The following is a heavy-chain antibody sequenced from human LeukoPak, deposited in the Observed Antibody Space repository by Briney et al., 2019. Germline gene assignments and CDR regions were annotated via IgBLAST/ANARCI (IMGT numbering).Heavy chain of an antibody. D-gene: IGHD1-26*01. CDR2: ISSSGSTI. CDR3: ARDPYSGGYGAYYYYYMDV. CDR1: GFTFSYFY. Sequence: GGSLRLSCAASGFTFSYFYMSWIRQAPGKGLEWVSYISSSGSTIFYADSVKGRFTISRDNAKNSLYLQMDSLRAEDTAVYYCARDPYSGGYGAYYYYYMDVWGKGTTVTISS. V-gene: IGHV3-11*04. J-gene: IGHJ6*03.